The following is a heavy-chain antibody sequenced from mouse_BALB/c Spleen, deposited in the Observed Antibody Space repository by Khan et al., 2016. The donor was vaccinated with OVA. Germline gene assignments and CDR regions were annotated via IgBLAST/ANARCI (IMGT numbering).Heavy chain of an antibody. D-gene: IGHD1-1*02. CDR3: ERLAYYYNSEAVEY. V-gene: IGHV5-6*01. CDR1: GFTFSTYG. CDR2: INTGGHYT. J-gene: IGHJ3*01. Sequence: EVELVESGGDLVKTGGSLKLSCAASGFTFSTYGMSWVRQTPDKRLEWVATINTGGHYTYYIHNVKGRFTISRDNSENILYLQMTSLRSEDTAMDYCERLAYYYNSEAVEYWGQGTLVTVSA.